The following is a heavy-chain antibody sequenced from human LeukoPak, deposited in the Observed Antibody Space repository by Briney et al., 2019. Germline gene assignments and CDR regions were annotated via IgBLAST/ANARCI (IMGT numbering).Heavy chain of an antibody. D-gene: IGHD2-15*01. CDR3: TTGDRYCTGGSCYFYAFHI. J-gene: IGHJ3*02. CDR2: IWYDGSNK. Sequence: GGSLRLSCAASGFTFSTYGMHWVRQAPGKGLEWVALIWYDGSNKNYADSVKGRFTISRDNSKSTLYLQMNSLRAEDTAVYYCTTGDRYCTGGSCYFYAFHIWGQGTRVTVSS. CDR1: GFTFSTYG. V-gene: IGHV3-33*01.